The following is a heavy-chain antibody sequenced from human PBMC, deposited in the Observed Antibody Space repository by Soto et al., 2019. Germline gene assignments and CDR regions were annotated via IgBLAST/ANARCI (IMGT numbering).Heavy chain of an antibody. CDR1: GASISSSGYY. CDR2: IYNSGNP. Sequence: SETLSLTCTVSGASISSSGYYWGWIRQPPGKGLEWIGSIYNSGNPYSNPSLKSRVTISVDTSKNQFSLKLSSVTAADTAVYSCARHPAGTMGLDYWGQGTLVTVSS. J-gene: IGHJ4*02. V-gene: IGHV4-39*01. CDR3: ARHPAGTMGLDY. D-gene: IGHD3-10*01.